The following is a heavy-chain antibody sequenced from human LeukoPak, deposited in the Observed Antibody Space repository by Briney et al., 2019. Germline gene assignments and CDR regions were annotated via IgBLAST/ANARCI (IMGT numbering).Heavy chain of an antibody. D-gene: IGHD1-26*01. Sequence: PGGSLRLSCAASGFTFDDYGMSWVRQAPGKGLEWVSGINWNGGSTGYADSVKGRFTISRDNAKNSLYLQMNSLRAEDTAVYYCARFGEVGAMGGVDYYFDYWGQGTLVTVSS. V-gene: IGHV3-20*04. CDR3: ARFGEVGAMGGVDYYFDY. CDR1: GFTFDDYG. J-gene: IGHJ4*02. CDR2: INWNGGST.